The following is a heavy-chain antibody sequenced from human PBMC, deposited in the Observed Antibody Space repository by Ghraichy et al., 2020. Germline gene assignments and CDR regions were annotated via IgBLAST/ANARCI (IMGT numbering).Heavy chain of an antibody. CDR3: AVYSVSSRRWFDP. CDR1: GGSFSGYF. J-gene: IGHJ5*02. D-gene: IGHD5/OR15-5a*01. Sequence: SETLSLTCAVYGGSFSGYFWSWIRQPPGKGLEWIGEINHSGSTNYNPSLKSRVTISVDTSKNQFSLKLRSVTAADTAVYYCAVYSVSSRRWFDPWGQGSLVAVSS. CDR2: INHSGST. V-gene: IGHV4-34*01.